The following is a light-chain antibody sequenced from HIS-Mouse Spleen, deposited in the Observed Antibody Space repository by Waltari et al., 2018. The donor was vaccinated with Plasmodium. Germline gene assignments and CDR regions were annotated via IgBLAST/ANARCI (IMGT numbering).Light chain of an antibody. CDR1: SSNIGSNT. CDR2: SNN. J-gene: IGLJ2*01. V-gene: IGLV1-44*01. Sequence: SCSGSSSNIGSNTVHWYQQLPGTAPKLLIYSNNQRPSGVPDRFSGSKSGTSASLAISALQSEDEADYYCAAWDDSLNGVVFGGGTKLTVL. CDR3: AAWDDSLNGVV.